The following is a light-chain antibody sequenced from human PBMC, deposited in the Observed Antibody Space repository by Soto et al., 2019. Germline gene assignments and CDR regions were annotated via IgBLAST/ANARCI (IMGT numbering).Light chain of an antibody. J-gene: IGLJ1*01. CDR1: SSDVGGYNY. Sequence: QSVLTQPASVSGSPGQSITISCTGTSSDVGGYNYVSWYQQHPGKAPKLMIYDVSNRPSGVSNRFSGSKSGNTASLTISGLPAEDEADYYCSSYTSSSTLLYVFGPGTKLTVL. CDR2: DVS. V-gene: IGLV2-14*01. CDR3: SSYTSSSTLLYV.